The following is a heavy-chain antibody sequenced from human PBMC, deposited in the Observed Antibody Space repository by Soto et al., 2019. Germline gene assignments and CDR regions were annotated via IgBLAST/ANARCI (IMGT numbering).Heavy chain of an antibody. CDR1: GLTFSNYA. V-gene: IGHV3-23*01. CDR3: AKHQERELPRVIDF. CDR2: MSGSSSTT. J-gene: IGHJ4*02. Sequence: EVRLLESGGGLVKPGGSLRLSCATSGLTFSNYAMRWVRQAPGGGLEGVSSMSGSSSTTYYADSVRGRFTISRDRSKNTLYLQMSSLRDEDTGLYYCAKHQERELPRVIDFWGQGTLVTVSS. D-gene: IGHD1-7*01.